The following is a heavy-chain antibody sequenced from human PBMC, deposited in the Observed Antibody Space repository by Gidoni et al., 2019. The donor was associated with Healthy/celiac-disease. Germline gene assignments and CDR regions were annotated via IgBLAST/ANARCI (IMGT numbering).Heavy chain of an antibody. V-gene: IGHV3-48*03. D-gene: IGHD6-13*01. J-gene: IGHJ4*02. CDR1: GFTFISYE. CDR3: ARAGQYSSSWGDYFDY. Sequence: EVQLVESGGGLVKPGGSLRLSGAASGFTFISYEMNWVRQAPGKGLEWVSYISSSGSTIYYADSVKGRFTISRDNAKNSLYLQMNSLRAEDTAVYYCARAGQYSSSWGDYFDYWGQGTLVTVSS. CDR2: ISSSGSTI.